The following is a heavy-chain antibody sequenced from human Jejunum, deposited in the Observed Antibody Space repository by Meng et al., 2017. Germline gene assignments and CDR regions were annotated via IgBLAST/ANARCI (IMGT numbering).Heavy chain of an antibody. J-gene: IGHJ4*02. V-gene: IGHV6-1*01. CDR3: ARDYGTSRPFEY. D-gene: IGHD1/OR15-1a*01. CDR1: GDSGACTGAA. CDR2: TYYRSKWYN. Sequence: QLQLQHYGPGLAKPSQPLSIPCAISGDSGACTGAAWNWIRQSRSRGLEWLGRTYYRSKWYNDYAVSVKGRIAINPDTSKNQFFLQLNSVTPEDTAVYYCARDYGTSRPFEYWGQGILVTVSS.